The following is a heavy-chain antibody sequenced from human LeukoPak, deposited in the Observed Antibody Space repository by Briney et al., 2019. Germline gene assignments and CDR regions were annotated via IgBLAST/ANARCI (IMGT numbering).Heavy chain of an antibody. D-gene: IGHD3-10*01. CDR2: INPNSGGT. CDR1: GYTFTSYD. Sequence: ASVKVSCKASGYTFTSYDINWVRQATGQGLEWMGWINPNSGGTNYAQKFQGRVTMTRDTSISTAYMELSRLRSDDTAVYYCAGGPMVRGVIKGPPLYWGQGTLVTVSS. V-gene: IGHV1-2*02. J-gene: IGHJ4*02. CDR3: AGGPMVRGVIKGPPLY.